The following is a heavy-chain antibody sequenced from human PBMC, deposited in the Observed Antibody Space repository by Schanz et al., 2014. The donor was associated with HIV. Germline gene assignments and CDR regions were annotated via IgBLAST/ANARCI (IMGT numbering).Heavy chain of an antibody. D-gene: IGHD1-7*01. CDR2: IWYDGSNK. CDR3: AKDRITGTTGVPYYYYGMDV. J-gene: IGHJ6*02. CDR1: GFSLSGYG. V-gene: IGHV3-30*02. Sequence: VQLVESGGGLVKPGGSLRLSCAASGFSLSGYGMNWVRQAPGKGLEWVAVIWYDGSNKYYADSVKGRFTISRDNSKNTLYLQMNSLRAEDTAVYYCAKDRITGTTGVPYYYYGMDVWGQGTTVTVSS.